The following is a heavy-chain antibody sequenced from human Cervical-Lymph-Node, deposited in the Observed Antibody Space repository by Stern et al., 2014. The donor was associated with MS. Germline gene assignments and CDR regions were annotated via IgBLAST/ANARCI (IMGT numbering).Heavy chain of an antibody. CDR2: ISWNSGVT. CDR3: AKGRASYIVGVPDS. Sequence: EVHLVESGGGLVLPGRSLRLSCAASGFSFGDYAMHWVRQAPGKGLEWVAGISWNSGVTGYADSVKGRFTISRDNAKNFLNLEMSSLRDEDSALYYCAKGRASYIVGVPDSWGQGTLVTVS. D-gene: IGHD1-26*01. J-gene: IGHJ4*02. V-gene: IGHV3-9*01. CDR1: GFSFGDYA.